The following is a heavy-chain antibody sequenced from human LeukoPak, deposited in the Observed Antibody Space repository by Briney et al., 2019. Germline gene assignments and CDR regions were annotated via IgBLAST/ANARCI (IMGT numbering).Heavy chain of an antibody. D-gene: IGHD1-14*01. V-gene: IGHV1-46*01. CDR1: VYTFTSYY. CDR2: INPSGGDT. J-gene: IGHJ4*02. CDR3: AREVMDNLRFDY. Sequence: ASVKVSCKASVYTFTSYYMHWVRQAPGQRLKWMGIINPSGGDTSYAQKFQGRLTMTRDTSTNTVYMELTSLRSEDTAVYYCAREVMDNLRFDYWGQGSLVTVSS.